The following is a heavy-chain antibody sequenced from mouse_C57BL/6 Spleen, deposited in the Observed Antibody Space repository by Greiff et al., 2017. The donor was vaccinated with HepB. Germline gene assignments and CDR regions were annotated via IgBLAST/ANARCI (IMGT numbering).Heavy chain of an antibody. CDR2: IDPSDSYT. CDR3: ARWKSNDVDYFDY. CDR1: GYTFTSYW. V-gene: IGHV1-50*01. Sequence: VQLQQPGAELVKPGASVKLSCKASGYTFTSYWMQWVKQRPGQGLEWIGEIDPSDSYTNYNQKFKGKATLTVDTSSSTAYMQLSSLTSEDSAVYYCARWKSNDVDYFDYWGQGTTLTVSS. D-gene: IGHD2-12*01. J-gene: IGHJ2*01.